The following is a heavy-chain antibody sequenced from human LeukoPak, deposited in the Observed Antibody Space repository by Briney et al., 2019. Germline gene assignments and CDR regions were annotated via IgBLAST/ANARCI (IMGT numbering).Heavy chain of an antibody. CDR2: ISGSGGST. CDR1: GFTFSSYE. J-gene: IGHJ5*02. D-gene: IGHD6-19*01. V-gene: IGHV3-23*01. CDR3: AKDTSSGWPNWFDP. Sequence: PGGSLRLSCAASGFTFSSYEMNWVRQAPGKGLEWVSAISGSGGSTYYADSVKGRFTISRDNSKNTLYLQMNSLRAEDAAVYYCAKDTSSGWPNWFDPWGQGTLVTVSS.